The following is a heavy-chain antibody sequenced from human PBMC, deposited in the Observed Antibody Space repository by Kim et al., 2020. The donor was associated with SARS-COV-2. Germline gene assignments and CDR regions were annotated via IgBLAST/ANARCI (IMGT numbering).Heavy chain of an antibody. D-gene: IGHD3-10*01. J-gene: IGHJ6*04. Sequence: GGSLRLSCAASGFTFSSYAMSWVRQAPGKGLEWVSAISGSGGSTYYADSVKGRFTISRDNSKNTLYLQMNSLRAEDTAVYYCAKAKATMVRGDKGHNYYYYYGMDVWGKGTTVTVSS. CDR3: AKAKATMVRGDKGHNYYYYYGMDV. CDR2: ISGSGGST. V-gene: IGHV3-23*01. CDR1: GFTFSSYA.